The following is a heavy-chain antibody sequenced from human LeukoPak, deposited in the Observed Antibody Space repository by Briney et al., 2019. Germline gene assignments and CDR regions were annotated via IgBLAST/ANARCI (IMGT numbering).Heavy chain of an antibody. CDR1: GFTFSSYS. J-gene: IGHJ4*02. Sequence: PGGSLRLSCAASGFTFSSYSMNWVRQAPGKGLEWVSSISSSSSYIYYADSVKGRFTISRDNAKNSLYLQMNSLRAEDTAVYYCARGGYDFWSGYSAEGNYFDYWGQGALVTVSS. D-gene: IGHD3-3*01. CDR2: ISSSSSYI. V-gene: IGHV3-21*01. CDR3: ARGGYDFWSGYSAEGNYFDY.